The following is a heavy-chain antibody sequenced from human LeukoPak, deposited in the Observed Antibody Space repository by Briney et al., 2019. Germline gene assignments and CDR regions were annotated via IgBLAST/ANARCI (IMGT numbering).Heavy chain of an antibody. J-gene: IGHJ1*01. CDR2: IIPIFSTA. CDR1: GGTFSSYA. V-gene: IGHV1-69*13. D-gene: IGHD6-13*01. CDR3: ARDQGSSWHGEYFQH. Sequence: SVKVSCKASGGTFSSYAISWVRQAPGQGLEWMGGIIPIFSTANYAQKFQGRVTITADESTSTAYMELSSLRSEDTAVYYCARDQGSSWHGEYFQHWGQGTLVTVSS.